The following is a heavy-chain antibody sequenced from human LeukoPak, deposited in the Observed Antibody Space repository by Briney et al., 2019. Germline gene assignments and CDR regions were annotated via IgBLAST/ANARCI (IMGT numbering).Heavy chain of an antibody. CDR2: IYHSGST. Sequence: PSQTLSLTCTVSGGSISSGGYYWSWIRQPPGKGLEWIGYIYHSGSTYYNPSLKSRVTISVDRSKNQFSLKLSSVTAADTAVYYCARAPIAAAVPRGFDYWGQGTLVTVSS. CDR3: ARAPIAAAVPRGFDY. V-gene: IGHV4-30-2*01. CDR1: GGSISSGGYY. D-gene: IGHD6-13*01. J-gene: IGHJ4*02.